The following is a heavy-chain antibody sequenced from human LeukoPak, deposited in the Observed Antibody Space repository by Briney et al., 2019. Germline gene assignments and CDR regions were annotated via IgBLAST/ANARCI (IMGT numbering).Heavy chain of an antibody. J-gene: IGHJ4*03. CDR3: AGCSGNSCCFDY. D-gene: IGHD1-1*01. Sequence: GGSLRLSCAASGFSSISYWMSWVRQAPGKGLEWVANIKQDGSAKNYVDSVKGRFTISRDNAKNSLYLQLNSLRAEDTAVYYWAGCSGNSCCFDYWGQGTLVIVSS. CDR2: IKQDGSAK. V-gene: IGHV3-7*01. CDR1: GFSSISYW.